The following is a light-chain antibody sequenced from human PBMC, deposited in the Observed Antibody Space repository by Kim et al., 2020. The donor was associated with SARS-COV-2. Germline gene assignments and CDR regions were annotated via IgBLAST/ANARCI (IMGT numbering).Light chain of an antibody. CDR2: KDD. J-gene: IGLJ2*01. CDR1: KLGDKF. CDR3: QAWDSTTVV. Sequence: ETPGQTGSVTCSGDKLGDKFVGWYQQKPGQSLLLVIYKDDQRPSGIPVRFSGSNSGNTATLTISGTQASDEDDYYCQAWDSTTVVFGGGTQLTVL. V-gene: IGLV3-1*01.